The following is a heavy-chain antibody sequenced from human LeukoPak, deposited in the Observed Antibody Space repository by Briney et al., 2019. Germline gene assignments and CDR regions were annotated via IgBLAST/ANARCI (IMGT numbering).Heavy chain of an antibody. Sequence: PGGSLRLSCAASGFTFSSYGMSWVRQAPEKGLEWVSGISGSGGSTYYADSVKGRFTISRDNSKNTLYLQMNSLRAEDTAVYYCAKPHHDYYDSSGYYSDWGQGTLVTVSS. CDR2: ISGSGGST. D-gene: IGHD3-22*01. V-gene: IGHV3-23*01. J-gene: IGHJ4*02. CDR3: AKPHHDYYDSSGYYSD. CDR1: GFTFSSYG.